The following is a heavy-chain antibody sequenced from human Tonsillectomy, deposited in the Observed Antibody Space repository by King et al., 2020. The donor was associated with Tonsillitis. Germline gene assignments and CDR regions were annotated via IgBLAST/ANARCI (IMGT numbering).Heavy chain of an antibody. D-gene: IGHD7-27*01. J-gene: IGHJ4*02. CDR2: IHDNGGST. CDR1: GFTFSSYA. Sequence: VQLVESGGGLVQPGGSLRLSCAASGFTFSSYAVSWVRQAPGKGLEWVSTIHDNGGSTHYADSVKGRFTISRDNSKNTLYLQMNSLRAEETAVYYCAKDSLGSNFDYWGQGTLVTVSS. CDR3: AKDSLGSNFDY. V-gene: IGHV3-23*04.